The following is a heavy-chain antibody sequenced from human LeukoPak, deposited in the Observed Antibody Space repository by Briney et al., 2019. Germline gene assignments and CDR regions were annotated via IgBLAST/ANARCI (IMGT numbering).Heavy chain of an antibody. CDR1: GVTFSSYA. V-gene: IGHV1-69*13. Sequence: GASVRLSCTASGVTFSSYAMSWVRQAPGQGLEWMGGISPRFNTADYAHKVQGRLTITADESKNTAYMQLSSLRAEDTAVYYCARVLVGSQTGYSPGASDYWGQGTLVTASS. CDR3: ARVLVGSQTGYSPGASDY. CDR2: ISPRFNTA. D-gene: IGHD3-9*01. J-gene: IGHJ4*02.